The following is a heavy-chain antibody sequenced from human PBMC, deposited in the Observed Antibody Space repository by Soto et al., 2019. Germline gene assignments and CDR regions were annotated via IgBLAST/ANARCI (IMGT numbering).Heavy chain of an antibody. Sequence: SVKVSCKASGGTFSSYAIIWVRQAPGQGLEWMGGIIPIFGTANYAQKFQGRVTITADESTSTAYMELSSLRSEDTAVYYCARVRRAAAAGTIDYWGQGTLVTV. CDR1: GGTFSSYA. D-gene: IGHD6-13*01. J-gene: IGHJ4*02. CDR2: IIPIFGTA. V-gene: IGHV1-69*13. CDR3: ARVRRAAAAGTIDY.